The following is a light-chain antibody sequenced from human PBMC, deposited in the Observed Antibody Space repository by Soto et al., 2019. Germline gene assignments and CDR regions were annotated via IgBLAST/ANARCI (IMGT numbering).Light chain of an antibody. Sequence: QAVLTQPPSVSATPGQKVTISCSGSSSNVGRNFVSWYKHLPGTAPKLLIYDSDQRPSEMPDRCSGSQTGTSVTRGITGRQTGDEADYYCGAWDSSMQLYLFGSGTKLTVL. CDR3: GAWDSSMQLYL. CDR2: DSD. V-gene: IGLV1-51*01. CDR1: SSNVGRNF. J-gene: IGLJ1*01.